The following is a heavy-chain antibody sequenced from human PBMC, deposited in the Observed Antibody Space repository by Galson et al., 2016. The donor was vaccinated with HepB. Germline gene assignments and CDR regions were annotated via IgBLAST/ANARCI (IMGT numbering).Heavy chain of an antibody. J-gene: IGHJ3*01. Sequence: LRLSCAASGFTFSEVWMTWVRQAPGKGLEWIGEINHSGVTHYNPSLKSRVTISVDMSKNQFSLKLTSVSAADTAVYYCELRFLDYDAFDFWGQGTMVTVSS. CDR2: INHSGVT. V-gene: IGHV4-34*08. D-gene: IGHD3-3*01. CDR3: ELRFLDYDAFDF. CDR1: GFTFSEVW.